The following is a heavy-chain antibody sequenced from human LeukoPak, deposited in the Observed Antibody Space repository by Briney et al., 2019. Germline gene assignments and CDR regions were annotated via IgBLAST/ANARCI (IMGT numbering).Heavy chain of an antibody. D-gene: IGHD1-1*01. CDR1: GFTFSHYW. V-gene: IGHV3-11*01. J-gene: IGHJ4*02. CDR3: ARDTTSGFDY. CDR2: MSTTGSKM. Sequence: GGSLRLSCAASGFTFSHYWMTWVRQAPGKGLEWVSYMSTTGSKMYYTDSVKGRFTISRDNAKNSLYLQMNSLRAEDTAMYYCARDTTSGFDYWGQGTLVTASS.